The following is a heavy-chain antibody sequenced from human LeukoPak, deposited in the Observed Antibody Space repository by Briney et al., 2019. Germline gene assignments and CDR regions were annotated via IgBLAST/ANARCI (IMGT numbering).Heavy chain of an antibody. Sequence: ASVKVSCKGSGYSFRSYGINWVRQAPGQGLEWMGWISGYNGNTNYAQMVQGRVTMTTDTSTSTAYMELRSLRSHDTAMYYCARDVGDIVTIPAAITVPWGQGTLVTVSS. CDR3: ARDVGDIVTIPAAITVP. J-gene: IGHJ5*02. CDR1: GYSFRSYG. D-gene: IGHD2-2*01. CDR2: ISGYNGNT. V-gene: IGHV1-18*01.